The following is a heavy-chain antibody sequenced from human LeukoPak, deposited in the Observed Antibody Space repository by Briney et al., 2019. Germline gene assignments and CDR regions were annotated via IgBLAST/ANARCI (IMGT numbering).Heavy chain of an antibody. J-gene: IGHJ4*02. D-gene: IGHD5-18*01. V-gene: IGHV4-39*07. CDR1: GGSISSSSYY. Sequence: SETLSLTCTVSGGSISSSSYYWGWLRQPPGTGLEWIGSIYYSGSTYYNPSIKSRVTISVDTSKNHFSLKLSSVTAADTAVYYCAREETYVQLWLMQAYFDYWGQGTLVTVSS. CDR2: IYYSGST. CDR3: AREETYVQLWLMQAYFDY.